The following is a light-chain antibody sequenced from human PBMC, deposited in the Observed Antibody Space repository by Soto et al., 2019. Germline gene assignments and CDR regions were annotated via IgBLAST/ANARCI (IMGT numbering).Light chain of an antibody. V-gene: IGLV2-14*01. Sequence: QSVLTQPASVSGSPGQSITISCTGTSSDVGGYSRVSWYQHHPGKAPKLIIYEVSDRPSGVSYRFSGSKSGNTASLTISGLQAEDEADYFCTSSTTGSLYVFGTGTKVTVL. CDR1: SSDVGGYSR. J-gene: IGLJ1*01. CDR2: EVS. CDR3: TSSTTGSLYV.